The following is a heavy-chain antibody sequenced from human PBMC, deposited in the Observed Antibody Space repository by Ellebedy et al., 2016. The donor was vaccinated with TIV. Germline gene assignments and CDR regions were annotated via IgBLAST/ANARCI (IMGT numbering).Heavy chain of an antibody. Sequence: MPSETLSLTCTVSGGSISSSSYYWGWIRQPPGKGLEWIGSVYYSGSPYSGSTYYNPSLQSRVTISLDTSQNQFSLKLTSVTAADTAVYYCARDDPDILTGSEFGPWGQGTLVTVSS. CDR1: GGSISSSSYY. V-gene: IGHV4-39*07. CDR3: ARDDPDILTGSEFGP. D-gene: IGHD3-9*01. J-gene: IGHJ5*02. CDR2: VYYSGSPYSGST.